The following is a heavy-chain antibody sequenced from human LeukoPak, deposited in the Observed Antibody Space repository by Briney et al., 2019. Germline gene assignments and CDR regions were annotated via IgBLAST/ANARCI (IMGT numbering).Heavy chain of an antibody. Sequence: WEYLSLTCTVSAGSITSYCWSWIRQPPGKGLEWVGYIDYIGCTNYNAFLKCRVTLPVRTSKNQLSLNRSSVPSAPRSLSYCARHQTGDHYFDYWGERTLVTVST. V-gene: IGHV4-59*08. CDR3: ARHQTGDHYFDY. D-gene: IGHD7-27*01. CDR2: IDYIGCT. J-gene: IGHJ4*02. CDR1: AGSITSYC.